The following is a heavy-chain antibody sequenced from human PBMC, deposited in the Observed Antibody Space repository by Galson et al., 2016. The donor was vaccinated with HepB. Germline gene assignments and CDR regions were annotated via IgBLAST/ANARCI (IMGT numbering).Heavy chain of an antibody. Sequence: SLRLSCAASGFTFSSYAMHWVRQAPGKGLEWVSSISGGSNFINYAHSVKGRFTISRDNAKNSLYLQMNSLSAEDTAVDYCAREDYSASGSMLHWFDPWGQGTLVTVSS. V-gene: IGHV3-21*01. D-gene: IGHD2-21*01. CDR2: ISGGSNFI. CDR3: AREDYSASGSMLHWFDP. J-gene: IGHJ5*02. CDR1: GFTFSSYA.